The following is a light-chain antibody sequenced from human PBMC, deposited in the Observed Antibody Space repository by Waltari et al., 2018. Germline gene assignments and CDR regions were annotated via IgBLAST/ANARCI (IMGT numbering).Light chain of an antibody. CDR1: QSIMYSSINKNF. CDR2: WAS. CDR3: QQYFITPFT. Sequence: DIVMSQSPDSLAVSLGERATINCRSSQSIMYSSINKNFLAWYQQKPGQSPKLLIYWASTRQSGVPDRFTGSWSGTDFTLTITSVQPEDVAIYYCQQYFITPFTFGPGTKVEIK. V-gene: IGKV4-1*01. J-gene: IGKJ3*01.